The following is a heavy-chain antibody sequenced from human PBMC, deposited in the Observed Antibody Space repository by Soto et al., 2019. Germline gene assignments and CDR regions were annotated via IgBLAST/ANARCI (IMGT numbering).Heavy chain of an antibody. CDR3: AKARGERSVLGYGMDV. V-gene: IGHV3-9*01. D-gene: IGHD2-21*01. CDR1: GFTFDDYA. CDR2: ISWKSGSI. Sequence: EVQLVESGGGLVQPGRSLRLSCAASGFTFDDYAMEWVRQAPGKGLEWVSGISWKSGSIGYADSVKGRFTISRDNAKHSLYLQMNSLRVEDTALYYCAKARGERSVLGYGMDVWGQGTTVIVSS. J-gene: IGHJ6*02.